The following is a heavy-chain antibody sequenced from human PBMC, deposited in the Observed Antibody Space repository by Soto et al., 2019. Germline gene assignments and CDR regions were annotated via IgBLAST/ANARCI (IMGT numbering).Heavy chain of an antibody. V-gene: IGHV3-23*01. CDR2: ISGSGGST. CDR1: GFTFSSYA. CDR3: AKSKGFGELLGYYYYYYMDV. D-gene: IGHD3-10*01. J-gene: IGHJ6*03. Sequence: EVQLLESGGGLVQPGGSLRLSCAASGFTFSSYAMSWVRQAPGKGLEWVSAISGSGGSTYYADSVKGRFTISRDNSKNTLYLQMNSLRAEDTAVYYCAKSKGFGELLGYYYYYYMDVWGKGTTVTVSS.